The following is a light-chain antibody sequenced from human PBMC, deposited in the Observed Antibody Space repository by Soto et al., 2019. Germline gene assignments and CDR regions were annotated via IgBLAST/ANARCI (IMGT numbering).Light chain of an antibody. V-gene: IGKV2-28*01. CDR2: LGS. CDR3: MQALQTPPT. J-gene: IGKJ4*01. CDR1: QSLLHNNGKNY. Sequence: IMMTQSPLSLPVTPREPASISCRSSQSLLHNNGKNYLDWYLQKPGQSPQLLIYLGSNRASGVPDRFSGSGSGTDFTLKISRVEAEDVGVYYCMQALQTPPTFGGGTKVDI.